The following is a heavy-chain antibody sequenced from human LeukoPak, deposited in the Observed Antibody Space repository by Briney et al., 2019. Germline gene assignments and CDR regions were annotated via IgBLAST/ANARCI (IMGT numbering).Heavy chain of an antibody. CDR1: GGSISSYY. CDR2: IYYSSST. D-gene: IGHD5-18*01. J-gene: IGHJ6*03. Sequence: SETLSLTCTGSGGSISSYYWSWIRQPPGKGLEWIGNIYYSSSTYYNPSLKSRVTISVDTSKNQFSLKLSSVTAADTAVYYCARGSVDTAMVTWVYYYYYMDVWGKGTTVTVSS. V-gene: IGHV4-59*01. CDR3: ARGSVDTAMVTWVYYYYYMDV.